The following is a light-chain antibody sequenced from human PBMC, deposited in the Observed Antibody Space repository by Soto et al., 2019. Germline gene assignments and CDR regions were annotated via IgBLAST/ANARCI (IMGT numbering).Light chain of an antibody. CDR3: QQTHSPPYS. CDR1: QKIVTY. V-gene: IGKV1-39*01. J-gene: IGKJ2*01. CDR2: ATS. Sequence: DIQMTQSPDSLSASVGDRVTITCRASQKIVTYLNWYQQKPGKAPKLLVYATSSLQSGVPSRFSGSGSGTDFTLTISTLQPEDFATYYCQQTHSPPYSIGQGTKLEI.